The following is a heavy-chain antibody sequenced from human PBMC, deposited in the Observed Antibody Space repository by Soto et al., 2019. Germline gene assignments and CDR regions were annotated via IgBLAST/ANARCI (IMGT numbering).Heavy chain of an antibody. Sequence: GGSLRLSCAASEITFSAYAMGWVRQTPGKGLEWVSGISANTLGTYYADSVKGRFTVSRDNSNNILYLQMNSLRAEDTAVYYCAKALAGYSSSWFYYYYGMDVWGQGTTVTVSS. V-gene: IGHV3-23*01. CDR2: ISANTLGT. CDR3: AKALAGYSSSWFYYYYGMDV. D-gene: IGHD6-13*01. CDR1: EITFSAYA. J-gene: IGHJ6*02.